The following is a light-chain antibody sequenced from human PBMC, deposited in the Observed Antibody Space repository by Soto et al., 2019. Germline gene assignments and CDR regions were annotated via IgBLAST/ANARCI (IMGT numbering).Light chain of an antibody. CDR1: QSVSNRY. V-gene: IGKV3-20*01. J-gene: IGKJ1*01. Sequence: ILMMQFPGTLSFSPGERATLSFWASQSVSNRYLAWYQQKPGQAPRLLIYGASSRATGIPDRFSGSGSGTDFTLTISRLEPEDFAVYYCQQYDSSWTFGQGTKVDIK. CDR2: GAS. CDR3: QQYDSSWT.